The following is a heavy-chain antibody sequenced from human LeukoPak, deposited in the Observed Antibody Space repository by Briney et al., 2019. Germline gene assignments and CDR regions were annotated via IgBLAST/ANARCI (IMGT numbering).Heavy chain of an antibody. V-gene: IGHV5-51*01. CDR2: IFPGDSET. Sequence: GESLKISCKGSRNTFTNYWIGWVRQLPGKGLEWMGIIFPGDSETRYSPSFQGQVTMSVDKSTSTAYLQWSSLKASDTAMYYCARHYYDSSGIDYWGQGTLVTVSS. D-gene: IGHD3-22*01. CDR3: ARHYYDSSGIDY. CDR1: RNTFTNYW. J-gene: IGHJ4*02.